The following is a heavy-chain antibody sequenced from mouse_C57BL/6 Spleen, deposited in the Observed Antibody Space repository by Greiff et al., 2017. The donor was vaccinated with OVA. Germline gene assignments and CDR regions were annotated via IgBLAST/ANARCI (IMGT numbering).Heavy chain of an antibody. CDR2: IYPGDGDT. CDR1: GYAFSSSW. Sequence: QVQLQQSGPELVKPGASVKISCKASGYAFSSSWMNWVKQRPGKGLEWIGRIYPGDGDTNYNGKFKGKATLTADKSSSTAYMQLSSLTSEDSAVYFCAIYYDYDRAMDYWGQGTSVTVSS. V-gene: IGHV1-82*01. CDR3: AIYYDYDRAMDY. D-gene: IGHD2-4*01. J-gene: IGHJ4*01.